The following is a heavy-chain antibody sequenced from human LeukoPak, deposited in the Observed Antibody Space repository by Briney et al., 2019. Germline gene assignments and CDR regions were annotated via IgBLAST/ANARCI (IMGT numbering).Heavy chain of an antibody. Sequence: GASVKVSCKASGYTLTSYSMHWVRQAPGQGLEWMGIFDPRGDSTSHAQKFQGRVSMTSDTSTGTVYMELSSLRSEDTAVYYCARDSNWSVDYWGQGTLVTVSS. CDR2: FDPRGDST. CDR3: ARDSNWSVDY. CDR1: GYTLTSYS. J-gene: IGHJ4*02. D-gene: IGHD6-13*01. V-gene: IGHV1-46*01.